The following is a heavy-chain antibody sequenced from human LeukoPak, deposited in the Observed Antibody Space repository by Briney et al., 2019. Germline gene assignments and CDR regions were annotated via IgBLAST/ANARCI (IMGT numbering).Heavy chain of an antibody. V-gene: IGHV1-2*02. CDR3: ARARYHSRRSVATPEGVNWFDP. CDR1: GYTFTGYY. J-gene: IGHJ5*02. CDR2: INPNSGST. Sequence: GASVKVSCKASGYTFTGYYMNWVRQAPGQGLEWMGWINPNSGSTNYAQKLQGRVTMTRDTSISTAYMELSSLRSDDTAVYYCARARYHSRRSVATPEGVNWFDPWGQGTLVTVSS. D-gene: IGHD5-12*01.